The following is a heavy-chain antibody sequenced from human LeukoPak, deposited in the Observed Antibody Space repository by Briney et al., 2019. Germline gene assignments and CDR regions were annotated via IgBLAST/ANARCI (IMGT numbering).Heavy chain of an antibody. J-gene: IGHJ4*02. V-gene: IGHV1-2*02. CDR1: GYKFTDDY. Sequence: ASVKVSCKASGYKFTDDYMHWVRQAPGEGLEFMGWINPDSGFTNYAQKFKGRVTMTRDTSISTAYLEVRSLTSDDTAVYYCAPTAEAYTSWWKVWGQGTLVTVSS. D-gene: IGHD3-16*01. CDR3: APTAEAYTSWWKV. CDR2: INPDSGFT.